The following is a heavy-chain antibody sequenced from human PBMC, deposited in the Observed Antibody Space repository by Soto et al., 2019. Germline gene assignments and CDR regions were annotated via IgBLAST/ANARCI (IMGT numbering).Heavy chain of an antibody. CDR3: ARHLYSGESSGSYGY. CDR1: DGSISRSTFY. J-gene: IGHJ4*02. V-gene: IGHV4-39*01. Sequence: QLQLQESGPGLVKPSETLSLTCTVSDGSISRSTFYLVWILQPPGKGLEWIGSVHDTGSTYYNPSLKTRATMSVDSPKNHLSLKVSSVTAADTAVYYCARHLYSGESSGSYGYWGQGALVTVSS. CDR2: VHDTGST. D-gene: IGHD3-22*01.